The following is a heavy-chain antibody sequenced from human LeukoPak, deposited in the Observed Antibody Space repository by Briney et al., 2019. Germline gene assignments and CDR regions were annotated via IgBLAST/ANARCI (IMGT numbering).Heavy chain of an antibody. Sequence: ASVKVSCKASGGTFSSYAISWVRQAPGQGLEWMGWINPNSGGTNYAQKFQGRVTMTRDTSISTAYMELSRLRSDDTAVYYCARGKLLWFGAYYYYYMDVWGKGTTVTVSS. CDR1: GGTFSSYA. J-gene: IGHJ6*03. D-gene: IGHD3-10*01. CDR3: ARGKLLWFGAYYYYYMDV. CDR2: INPNSGGT. V-gene: IGHV1-2*02.